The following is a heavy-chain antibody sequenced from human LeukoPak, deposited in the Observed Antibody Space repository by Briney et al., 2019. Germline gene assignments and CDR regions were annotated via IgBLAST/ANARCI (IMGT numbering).Heavy chain of an antibody. Sequence: GGTLRLSCAVSGFTFSNYDMQWVRRAPAKGLVGGVFIRYHGSNKYYAESLKGRFTISRDNSKNTLYLQMNSLSAEDTAVYYCAKARLSLRFLELSYMGYFDYWGQGTLVTVSS. V-gene: IGHV3-30*02. CDR2: IRYHGSNK. CDR1: GFTFSNYD. D-gene: IGHD3-3*01. J-gene: IGHJ4*02. CDR3: AKARLSLRFLELSYMGYFDY.